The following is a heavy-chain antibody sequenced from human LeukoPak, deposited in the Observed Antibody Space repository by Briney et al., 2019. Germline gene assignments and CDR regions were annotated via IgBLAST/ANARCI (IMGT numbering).Heavy chain of an antibody. J-gene: IGHJ3*02. CDR1: GGSISSSSYY. Sequence: PSETLSLTCTVSGGSISSSSYYWDWIRQPPGKGLEWIGSIYYSGSTYYNPSLKSRVTISVDTSKNQFSLKLSSVTAADTAVYYCAREGGGEDIVVVDAFDIWGQGTMVTVSS. CDR3: AREGGGEDIVVVDAFDI. D-gene: IGHD2-15*01. V-gene: IGHV4-39*07. CDR2: IYYSGST.